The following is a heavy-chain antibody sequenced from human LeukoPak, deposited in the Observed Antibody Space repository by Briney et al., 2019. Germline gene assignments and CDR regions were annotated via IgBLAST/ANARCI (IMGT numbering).Heavy chain of an antibody. CDR2: IFPSGGEI. V-gene: IGHV3-23*01. CDR3: ATYRQVLLPFES. CDR1: GFTFSNYA. J-gene: IGHJ4*02. D-gene: IGHD2-8*02. Sequence: GGSLRLSCAASGFTFSNYAMTWVRQAPGKGLEWVSSIFPSGGEIHYADSVRGRFTISRDNSKSTLSLQMNSLRAEDTAIYYCATYRQVLLPFESWGQGTLVTVSS.